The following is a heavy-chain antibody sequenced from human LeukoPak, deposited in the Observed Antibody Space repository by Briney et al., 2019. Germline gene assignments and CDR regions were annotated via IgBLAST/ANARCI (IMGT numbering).Heavy chain of an antibody. D-gene: IGHD3-22*01. CDR3: ARYYDSSGYYPD. V-gene: IGHV1-69*04. CDR1: GGTFSSYA. Sequence: ASVKVSCKASGGTFSSYAISWVRQAPGQGLQWMGRIIPILGIANYAQKFQGRVTITADKSTSTAYMELSSLRSEDTAVYYCARYYDSSGYYPDWGQGTLVTVSS. J-gene: IGHJ4*02. CDR2: IIPILGIA.